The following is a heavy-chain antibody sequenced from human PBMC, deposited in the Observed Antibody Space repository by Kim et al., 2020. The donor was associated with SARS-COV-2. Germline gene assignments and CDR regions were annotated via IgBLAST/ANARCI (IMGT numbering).Heavy chain of an antibody. CDR2: ISYDGSNK. CDR3: AKEAYPGRGYYFDY. J-gene: IGHJ4*02. D-gene: IGHD1-26*01. CDR1: GFTFSSYG. V-gene: IGHV3-30*18. Sequence: GGSLRLSCAASGFTFSSYGMHWVRQAPGKGLEWVAVISYDGSNKYYADSVKGRFTISRDNSKNTLYLQMNSLRAEDTAVYYCAKEAYPGRGYYFDYWGQGTLVTVSS.